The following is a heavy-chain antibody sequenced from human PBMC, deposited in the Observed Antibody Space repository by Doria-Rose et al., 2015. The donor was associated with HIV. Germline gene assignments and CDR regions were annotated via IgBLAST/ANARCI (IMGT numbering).Heavy chain of an antibody. J-gene: IGHJ5*02. D-gene: IGHD3-10*01. Sequence: QVQLQQWGAGPVKPSETLSLTCAVYGGSFSNYFWTWIRQPPGRELEWIGEILHSGPTNYNTSLRSRVTISVDASKNQFSLNLTSVTAADTAVYYCARVRYSRPKIPQRGVPLWFDPWGQGSLVTVSS. CDR3: ARVRYSRPKIPQRGVPLWFDP. CDR1: GGSFSNYF. V-gene: IGHV4-34*12. CDR2: ILHSGPT.